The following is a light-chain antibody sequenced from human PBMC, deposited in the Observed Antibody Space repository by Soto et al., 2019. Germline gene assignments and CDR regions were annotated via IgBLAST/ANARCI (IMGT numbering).Light chain of an antibody. J-gene: IGKJ2*01. CDR2: EVS. CDR1: QTARHSDGGTY. Sequence: DLVMTQIPLSLSVTPGRAASISCKSSQTARHSDGGTYLYWYRQKPGQPPHLLIYEVSNRFSGVPERFSGSGSGTDFTLNISRVEADDVGVYYCMQNIDLPPTFGQGTKLEIK. CDR3: MQNIDLPPT. V-gene: IGKV2D-29*01.